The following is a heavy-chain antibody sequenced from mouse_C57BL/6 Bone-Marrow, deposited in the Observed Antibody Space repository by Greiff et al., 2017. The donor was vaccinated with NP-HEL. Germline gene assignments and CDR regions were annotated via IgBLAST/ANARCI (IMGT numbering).Heavy chain of an antibody. Sequence: EVQRVESGPELVKPGASVKMSCKASGYTFTDYNMHWVKQSHGKSLEWIGYINPNNGGTSYNQKFKGKATLTVNKSSSTAYMELRSLTSEDSAVYYCAREDYGSSFAYWGQGTLVTVSA. CDR1: GYTFTDYN. J-gene: IGHJ3*01. CDR2: INPNNGGT. CDR3: AREDYGSSFAY. D-gene: IGHD1-1*01. V-gene: IGHV1-22*01.